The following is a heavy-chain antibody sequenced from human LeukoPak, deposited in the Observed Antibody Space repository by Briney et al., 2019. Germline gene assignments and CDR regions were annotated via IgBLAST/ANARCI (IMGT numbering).Heavy chain of an antibody. CDR1: GFTFSSYW. CDR2: IKQDGSEK. V-gene: IGHV3-7*01. Sequence: GGSLRLSCAASGFTFSSYWMSWVRQAPGKGLEWVANIKQDGSEKYYVDSVKGRFTISRDNAKNSLYLQMNSLRAEDTAVYYCAREAYGDYAYYYYYMDVWGKGTTVTISS. D-gene: IGHD4-17*01. J-gene: IGHJ6*03. CDR3: AREAYGDYAYYYYYMDV.